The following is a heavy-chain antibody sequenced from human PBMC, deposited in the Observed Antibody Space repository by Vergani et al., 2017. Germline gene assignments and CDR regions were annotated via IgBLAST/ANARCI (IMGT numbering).Heavy chain of an antibody. CDR2: INNDGQT. CDR3: ARGRGDNWYFDL. J-gene: IGHJ2*01. V-gene: IGHV4-34*02. Sequence: QVQLQQWGAGVVKPSGTLSLTCAVFGESFSSFYWSWIRQPPGKGLEWIGEINNDGQTNYNPSLESRVTVSRDTAKNQFSLNLMSVTAADTAMYYCARGRGDNWYFDLWGRGTLVTVSS. CDR1: GESFSSFY. D-gene: IGHD3-16*01.